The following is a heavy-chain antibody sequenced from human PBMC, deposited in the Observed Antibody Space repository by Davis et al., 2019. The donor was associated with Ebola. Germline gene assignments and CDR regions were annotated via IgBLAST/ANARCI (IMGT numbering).Heavy chain of an antibody. CDR3: ATDEEWGREQQPYDYYYYGMDV. Sequence: GASLKISCAASGFTFSSYGMHWVRQAPGKGLEWVAVISYDGSNKYYADSVKGRFTISRDNSKNTLYLQMNSLRAEDTAVYYCATDEEWGREQQPYDYYYYGMDVWGQGTTVTVSS. V-gene: IGHV3-30*03. D-gene: IGHD6-13*01. CDR2: ISYDGSNK. CDR1: GFTFSSYG. J-gene: IGHJ6*02.